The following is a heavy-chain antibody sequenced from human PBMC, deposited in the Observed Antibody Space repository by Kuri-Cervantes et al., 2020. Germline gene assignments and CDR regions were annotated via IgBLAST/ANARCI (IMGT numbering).Heavy chain of an antibody. CDR1: GGSISSSSYY. D-gene: IGHD3-9*01. V-gene: IGHV4-39*07. J-gene: IGHJ4*02. Sequence: GSLRLSCTVSGGSISSSSYYWGWIRQPPGKGLEWIGSIYYSGSTYYNPSLKSRVTISVDRSKNQFSLKLSSVTAADTAVYYCAREAADILTGYPNYFDYWGQGTLVTVSS. CDR2: IYYSGST. CDR3: AREAADILTGYPNYFDY.